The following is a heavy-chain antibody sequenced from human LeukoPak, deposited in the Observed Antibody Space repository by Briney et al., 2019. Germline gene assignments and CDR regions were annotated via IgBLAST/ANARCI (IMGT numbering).Heavy chain of an antibody. Sequence: SETLSLTCTVSGGSISSYYWSWIRQPAGKGLEWIGRIYNSGSTNYNPSLKSRVTMSVDTSKNQFSLKLSSVTAADTAVYYCARGSKELRFLEWLSWYFDLWGRGTLVTVSS. D-gene: IGHD3-3*01. CDR3: ARGSKELRFLEWLSWYFDL. J-gene: IGHJ2*01. CDR1: GGSISSYY. CDR2: IYNSGST. V-gene: IGHV4-4*07.